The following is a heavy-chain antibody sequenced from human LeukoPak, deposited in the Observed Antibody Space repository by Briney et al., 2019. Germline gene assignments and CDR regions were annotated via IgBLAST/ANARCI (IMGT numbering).Heavy chain of an antibody. J-gene: IGHJ5*02. V-gene: IGHV3-23*01. CDR2: ISGSGGST. CDR3: AKGIGSGILSNWFDP. CDR1: GFTFSSYA. D-gene: IGHD2/OR15-2a*01. Sequence: GGSLRLSCAASGFTFSSYAMSWVRQAPGKGLEWVSAISGSGGSTYYADSVKGRFTISRDNSKNPLYLQMNSLRAEDTAVYYCAKGIGSGILSNWFDPWGQGTLVTVSS.